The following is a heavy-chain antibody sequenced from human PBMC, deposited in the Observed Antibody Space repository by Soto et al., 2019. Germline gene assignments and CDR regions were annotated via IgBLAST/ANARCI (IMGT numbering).Heavy chain of an antibody. Sequence: SETLSLTCTVSGDSISSYYWSWIRQPPGKGLEWIGYIYYIGSTNYNPSLKSRVTISVDTSKNQFSLKLSSVTAADTAVYYCARWVVYYGMDVWGQGTTVTVSS. CDR2: IYYIGST. V-gene: IGHV4-59*01. J-gene: IGHJ6*02. CDR3: ARWVVYYGMDV. CDR1: GDSISSYY.